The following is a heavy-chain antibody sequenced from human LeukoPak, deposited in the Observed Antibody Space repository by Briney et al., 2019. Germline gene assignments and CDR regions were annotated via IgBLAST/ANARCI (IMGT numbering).Heavy chain of an antibody. Sequence: SETLSLTCTVSGGSISSSSYYWGWIRQPPGKGLEWIGEINHSGSTNYNPSLKSRVTMSVDTSKNQFSLKLSSVTAADTAVYYCAREKEDYDYVWGSYRYFDYWGQGTLVTVPS. CDR1: GGSISSSSYY. J-gene: IGHJ4*02. CDR2: INHSGST. D-gene: IGHD3-16*02. V-gene: IGHV4-39*07. CDR3: AREKEDYDYVWGSYRYFDY.